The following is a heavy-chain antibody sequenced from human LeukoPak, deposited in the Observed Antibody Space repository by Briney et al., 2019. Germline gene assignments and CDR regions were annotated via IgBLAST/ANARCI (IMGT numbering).Heavy chain of an antibody. V-gene: IGHV3-23*01. J-gene: IGHJ4*02. CDR1: GFTFSSYA. Sequence: GGSLRLSCAASGFTFSSYAMSWVRQAPGKGLEWVSTISASGGSTYYADSVKGRFTISRDSSKNTLYLQMNSLRAEDTAVYYCAKVTRFLMYYFDYWGRGTLVTVSS. CDR3: AKVTRFLMYYFDY. D-gene: IGHD2/OR15-2a*01. CDR2: ISASGGST.